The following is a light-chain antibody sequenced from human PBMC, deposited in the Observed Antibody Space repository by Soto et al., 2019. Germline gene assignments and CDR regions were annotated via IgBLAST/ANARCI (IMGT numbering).Light chain of an antibody. Sequence: DIVLTQSPGTLSLSPGERATLSCRASQSVGTYLAWYRQKPGQAPRLLIYTTSNRATDIPDRFSGSGSGTDFTLTISRLEPEEFAVDYCQHYGSSPWTFGQGTKVEIK. CDR2: TTS. CDR1: QSVGTY. J-gene: IGKJ1*01. V-gene: IGKV3-20*01. CDR3: QHYGSSPWT.